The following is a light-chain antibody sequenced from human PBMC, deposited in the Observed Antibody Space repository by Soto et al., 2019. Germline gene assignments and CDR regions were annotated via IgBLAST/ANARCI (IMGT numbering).Light chain of an antibody. Sequence: IVMTQSADSLAVSLCERATINCKSSQTVVYSTSSQSYLAWYQQKPGQPPKLLIYWASTRESGVPDRFSGSGSGTDFTLTISTLQAEDVAIYYCQQYYDTPYTFGQGTKVDIK. J-gene: IGKJ2*01. CDR2: WAS. V-gene: IGKV4-1*01. CDR1: QTVVYSTSSQSY. CDR3: QQYYDTPYT.